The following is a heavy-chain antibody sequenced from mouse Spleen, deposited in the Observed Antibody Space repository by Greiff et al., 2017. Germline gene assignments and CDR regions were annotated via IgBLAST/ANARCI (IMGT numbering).Heavy chain of an antibody. CDR1: GFTFSSYA. CDR2: ISSGGSYT. CDR3: ARRGGSSSYFDY. J-gene: IGHJ2*01. Sequence: EVMLVESGGGLVKPGGSLKLSCAASGFTFSSYAMSWVRQTPEKRLEWVATISSGGSYTYYPDSVKGRFTISRDNAKNTLYLQMSSLRSEDTAMYYCARRGGSSSYFDYWGQGTTLTVSS. D-gene: IGHD1-1*01. V-gene: IGHV5-9-1*01.